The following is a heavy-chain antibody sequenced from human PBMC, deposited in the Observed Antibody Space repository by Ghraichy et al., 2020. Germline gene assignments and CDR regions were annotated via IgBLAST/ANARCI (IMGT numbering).Heavy chain of an antibody. CDR3: AREGTHPGVLLWFGELVRVGALDAFDM. Sequence: SETLSLTCTVSGGSISSSSYYWGWIRQPPGKGLEWIGSIYYSGSTYYNPSLKSRVTISVDTSKNQFSLKLSSVTAADTAVYYCAREGTHPGVLLWFGELVRVGALDAFDMWGQGTIATVSS. CDR2: IYYSGST. D-gene: IGHD3-10*01. CDR1: GGSISSSSYY. J-gene: IGHJ3*02. V-gene: IGHV4-39*07.